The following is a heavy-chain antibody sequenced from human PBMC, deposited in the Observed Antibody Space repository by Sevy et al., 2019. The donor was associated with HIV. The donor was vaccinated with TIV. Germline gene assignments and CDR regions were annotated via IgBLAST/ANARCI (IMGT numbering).Heavy chain of an antibody. D-gene: IGHD5-12*01. Sequence: SETLSLTCTVSGGSISAYYWSWIRQPPGKPLEYIGYIYYTGSTNYNPSLKSRVTISVDTSKNQFSLKLNSVTAADTPGYSCAGAPPVRSGDDSLNWFDPWGQGTLVTVSS. V-gene: IGHV4-59*01. CDR3: AGAPPVRSGDDSLNWFDP. J-gene: IGHJ5*02. CDR2: IYYTGST. CDR1: GGSISAYY.